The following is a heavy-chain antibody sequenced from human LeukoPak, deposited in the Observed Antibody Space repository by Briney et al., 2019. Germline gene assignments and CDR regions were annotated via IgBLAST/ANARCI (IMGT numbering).Heavy chain of an antibody. V-gene: IGHV4-39*07. D-gene: IGHD5-12*01. CDR2: IYYSGST. CDR1: GGSISSSSYY. J-gene: IGHJ4*02. Sequence: SETLSLTCTVSGGSISSSSYYWGWIRQPPGKGLEWIGSIYYSGSTYYNPSLKSRVTISVDTSKNQFSLKLSSVTAADTAVYYCARGWLRLSYFDYWGQGTLVTVSS. CDR3: ARGWLRLSYFDY.